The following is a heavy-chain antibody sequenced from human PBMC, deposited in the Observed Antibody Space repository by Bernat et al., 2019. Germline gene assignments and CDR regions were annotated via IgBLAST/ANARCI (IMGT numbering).Heavy chain of an antibody. CDR3: TRSYGGGDEESDYYGMDV. CDR1: GFTFSGAA. V-gene: IGHV3-73*01. CDR2: IRSRANSYET. Sequence: CTASGFTFSGAAMYWVRQASGKPLEWFGRIRSRANSYETAYAASVRGRFTISRDDSNNTAYLQMNSLKTEDTAVYHCTRSYGGGDEESDYYGMDVWGKGNTV. D-gene: IGHD2-21*02. J-gene: IGHJ6*04.